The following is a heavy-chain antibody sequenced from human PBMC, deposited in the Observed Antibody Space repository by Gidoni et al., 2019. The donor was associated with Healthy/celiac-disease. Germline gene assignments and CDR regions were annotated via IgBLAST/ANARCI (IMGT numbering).Heavy chain of an antibody. CDR3: ARAPEANPNNWFDP. CDR1: GFLFSDYY. J-gene: IGHJ5*02. CDR2: ISSSSSYT. V-gene: IGHV3-11*06. Sequence: QVPLVESGGGLVKPGWSLTLSCSASGFLFSDYYMSWIRPAPGKGLEWVSYISSSSSYTNYADSEKGRFTISRDNAKNSLYLQMNSLRAEDTAVYYCARAPEANPNNWFDPWGQGTLVTVSS.